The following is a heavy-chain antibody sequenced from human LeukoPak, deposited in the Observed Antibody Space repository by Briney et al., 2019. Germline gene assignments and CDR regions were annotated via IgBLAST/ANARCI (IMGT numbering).Heavy chain of an antibody. D-gene: IGHD4-11*01. CDR2: IYPGDSDT. J-gene: IGHJ5*02. Sequence: GESLKISCKGSGYSSTSYWIGWVRQMPGKGLEWMGIIYPGDSDTRYSPSFQGQVTISADKPISTAYLQWSSLKASDTAMYYCARMRSHYSDNWFDPWGQGTLVTVSS. V-gene: IGHV5-51*04. CDR1: GYSSTSYW. CDR3: ARMRSHYSDNWFDP.